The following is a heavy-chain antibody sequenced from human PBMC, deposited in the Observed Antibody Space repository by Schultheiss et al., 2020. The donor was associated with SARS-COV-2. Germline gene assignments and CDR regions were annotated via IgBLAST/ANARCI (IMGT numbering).Heavy chain of an antibody. V-gene: IGHV3-7*03. CDR3: AIYDGLGGDTWSYYYMDV. CDR1: GFTFSNYW. J-gene: IGHJ6*03. Sequence: GGSLRLSCVASGFTFSNYWMTWVRQAPGKGQEWVANIKEDGSEKYYVDSVKGRFTISKDNTKNSLYLQMNSLRSEDMAVYYCAIYDGLGGDTWSYYYMDVWGKGTTVTVSS. D-gene: IGHD2-21*01. CDR2: IKEDGSEK.